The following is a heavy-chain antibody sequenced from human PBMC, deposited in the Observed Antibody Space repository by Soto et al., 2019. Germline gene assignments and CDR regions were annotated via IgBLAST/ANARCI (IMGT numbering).Heavy chain of an antibody. D-gene: IGHD2-2*01. V-gene: IGHV1-69*01. Sequence: QVQLVQSGAEVKKPGSSVKVSCKASGGTFSSYAISWVRQAPGQGLEWMGGIIPIFGTANYAQKFQGRVTITADESTSTAYMELSSLRSEDTAVYYCARDELHIVVVPAAIKDYYYGMDVWGQGTTVPVSS. CDR3: ARDELHIVVVPAAIKDYYYGMDV. J-gene: IGHJ6*02. CDR2: IIPIFGTA. CDR1: GGTFSSYA.